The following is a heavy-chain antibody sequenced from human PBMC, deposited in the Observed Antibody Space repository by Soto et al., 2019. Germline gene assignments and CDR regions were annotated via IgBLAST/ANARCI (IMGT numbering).Heavy chain of an antibody. Sequence: QVQLVQSGAEVKKPGASVKVSCKASGYTFTSYGINWVRQAPGQGLEWMGWISANNGNTHYAQKLQGRVTMTTDTPTSTSYMELWSFRSDDTAVYYCARVQSGYDFAYWGQGTLVTVSS. V-gene: IGHV1-18*01. J-gene: IGHJ4*02. CDR3: ARVQSGYDFAY. CDR2: ISANNGNT. D-gene: IGHD5-12*01. CDR1: GYTFTSYG.